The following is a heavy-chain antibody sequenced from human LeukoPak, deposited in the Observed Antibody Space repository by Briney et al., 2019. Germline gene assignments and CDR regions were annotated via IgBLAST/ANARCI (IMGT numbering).Heavy chain of an antibody. D-gene: IGHD3-10*01. CDR1: GYSFHDFG. J-gene: IGHJ4*02. V-gene: IGHV1-18*04. Sequence: ASVKVSCKASGYSFHDFGISWVRQAPGQGLEWMGWISTEIGNTNYAQRLQGRVTMTRDTSTSTVYMELTSLTSDDTAVYYCARDRSQFGLVWGQGTLVTVSS. CDR3: ARDRSQFGLV. CDR2: ISTEIGNT.